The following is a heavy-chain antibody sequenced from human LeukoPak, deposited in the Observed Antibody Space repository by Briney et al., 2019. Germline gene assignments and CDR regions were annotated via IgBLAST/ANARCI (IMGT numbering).Heavy chain of an antibody. CDR1: GYSISSGYY. J-gene: IGHJ6*03. D-gene: IGHD3-10*01. Sequence: TSETLSLTCTVSGYSISSGYYWGWIRQPPGKGLEWIGSIYHSGSTYYNPSLKSRVTISVDTSKNQFSLKLSSVTAADTAVYYCARGLRRVRGVIIYYMDVWGKGTTVTVSS. CDR2: IYHSGST. V-gene: IGHV4-38-2*02. CDR3: ARGLRRVRGVIIYYMDV.